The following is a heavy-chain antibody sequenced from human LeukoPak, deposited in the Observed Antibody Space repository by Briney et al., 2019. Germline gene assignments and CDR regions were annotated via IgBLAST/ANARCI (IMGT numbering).Heavy chain of an antibody. CDR3: ARLRGTYYYDSSGYLDY. D-gene: IGHD3-22*01. Sequence: SVKVSCEASGGTFSSYAISWVRQAPGQGLEWMGGIIPIFGTANYAQKFQGRVTITADESTSTAYMELSSLRSEDTAAYYCARLRGTYYYDSSGYLDYWGQGTLVTVS. CDR1: GGTFSSYA. V-gene: IGHV1-69*13. J-gene: IGHJ4*02. CDR2: IIPIFGTA.